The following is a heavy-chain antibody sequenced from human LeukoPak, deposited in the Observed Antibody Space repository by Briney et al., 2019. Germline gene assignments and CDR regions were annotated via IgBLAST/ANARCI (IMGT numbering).Heavy chain of an antibody. D-gene: IGHD2-2*01. CDR2: ISWNSGSI. Sequence: GRSLRLFCAASGFTFDDYAMHWVRQAPGKGLEWVSGISWNSGSIGYADSVKGRFTISRDNAKTSLYLQMNSLRAEDTALYYCAKGRDKYQLLSKNWFDPWGQGTLVTVSS. J-gene: IGHJ5*02. CDR3: AKGRDKYQLLSKNWFDP. CDR1: GFTFDDYA. V-gene: IGHV3-9*01.